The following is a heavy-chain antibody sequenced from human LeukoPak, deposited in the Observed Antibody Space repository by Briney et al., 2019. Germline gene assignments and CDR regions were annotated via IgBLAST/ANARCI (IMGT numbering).Heavy chain of an antibody. CDR1: GGSIHSRSHL. CDR2: IEDSGST. J-gene: IGHJ5*02. Sequence: SETLSLTCTVSGGSIHSRSHLWGWIRQPPGKGLEWLGSIEDSGSTFYNPSLKSRVTTSIYTSKNQFSLELTSVTAADTAVYYCARVDSYDRSGHFDPWGQGTLVIVSS. D-gene: IGHD3-22*01. CDR3: ARVDSYDRSGHFDP. V-gene: IGHV4-39*07.